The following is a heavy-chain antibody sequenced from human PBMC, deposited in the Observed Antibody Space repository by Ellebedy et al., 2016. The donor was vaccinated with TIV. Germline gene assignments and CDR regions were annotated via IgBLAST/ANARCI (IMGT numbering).Heavy chain of an antibody. CDR3: ARDSSRIVGATNTFDL. D-gene: IGHD1-26*01. CDR1: GFTFSDQS. J-gene: IGHJ4*02. V-gene: IGHV3-11*01. CDR2: ISSSGITL. Sequence: GESLKISCAASGFTFSDQSMNWIRQAPGKGLEWISYISSSGITLYYADSVNGRFTISMDNAKNSVDLHMSSLTAEDTAVYYCARDSSRIVGATNTFDLWGQGTQVTVSS.